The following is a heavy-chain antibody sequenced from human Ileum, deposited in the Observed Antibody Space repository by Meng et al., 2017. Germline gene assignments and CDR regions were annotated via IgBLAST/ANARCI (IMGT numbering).Heavy chain of an antibody. CDR3: ARGLGYTYGYNYFDY. J-gene: IGHJ4*02. D-gene: IGHD5-18*01. CDR2: ICSSGGFV. CDR1: GFTFSDYE. Sequence: GESLKISCTASGFTFSDYEINWVRQAPGKRLEWVSIICSSGGFVNYAASVKGRFTISRDNTNNSLYLQMNSLRAEDTALYYCARGLGYTYGYNYFDYWGQGTLVTVSS. V-gene: IGHV3-48*03.